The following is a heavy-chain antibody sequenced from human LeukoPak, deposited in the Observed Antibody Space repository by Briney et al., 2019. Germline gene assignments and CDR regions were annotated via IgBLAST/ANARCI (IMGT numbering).Heavy chain of an antibody. Sequence: SRTLSLTCTVSGGLISSGSYYWSWLRQPAGKGLEWIGRIYSSGSTNYNPALRSRLTISVDTSKNQFSLKLSSVTAADTAVYYCASTICISTSCYPGVVDYWGQGTLVTVSS. CDR1: GGLISSGSYY. J-gene: IGHJ4*02. CDR2: IYSSGST. CDR3: ASTICISTSCYPGVVDY. V-gene: IGHV4-61*02. D-gene: IGHD2-2*01.